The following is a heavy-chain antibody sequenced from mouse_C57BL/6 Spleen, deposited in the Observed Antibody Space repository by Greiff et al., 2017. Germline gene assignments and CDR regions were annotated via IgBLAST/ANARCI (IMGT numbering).Heavy chain of an antibody. CDR2: FYPGSGSI. CDR1: GYTFTEYT. Sequence: VKLQQSGAELVKPGASVKLSCKASGYTFTEYTIHWVKQRSGQGLEWIGWFYPGSGSIKYNEKFKEKATLTADKSSSTVYMELSRLTSEDSAVYFCARHESSSYYYVSSYCFDYWGQGTTLTVSS. V-gene: IGHV1-62-2*01. D-gene: IGHD1-1*01. J-gene: IGHJ2*01. CDR3: ARHESSSYYYVSSYCFDY.